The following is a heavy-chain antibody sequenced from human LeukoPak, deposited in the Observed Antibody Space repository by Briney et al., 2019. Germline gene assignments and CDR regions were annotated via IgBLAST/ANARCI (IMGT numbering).Heavy chain of an antibody. CDR3: ARASVGYSYGLIH. CDR1: GFTFSSYS. V-gene: IGHV3-66*01. J-gene: IGHJ4*02. D-gene: IGHD5-18*01. Sequence: GGSLRLSCAASGFTFSSYSMTWVRQAPGQGLEWVSLIYSGGSTYYADSVKGRFTISRDNSKNTLHLQMDSLRAEDTAVYYCARASVGYSYGLIHWGQGTLVTVSS. CDR2: IYSGGST.